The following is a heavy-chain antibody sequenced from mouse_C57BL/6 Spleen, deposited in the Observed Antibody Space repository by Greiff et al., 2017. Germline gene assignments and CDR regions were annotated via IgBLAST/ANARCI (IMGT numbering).Heavy chain of an antibody. V-gene: IGHV1-53*01. J-gene: IGHJ4*01. CDR1: GYTFTSYW. CDR3: ARTPSEAGAMDY. Sequence: QVQLKQPGTELVKPGASVKLSCKASGYTFTSYWMHWVKQRPGQGLEWIGNINPSNGGTNYNEKFKSKATLTVDKSSSTAYMQLSSLTSEDSAVYYCARTPSEAGAMDYWGQGTSVTVSS. CDR2: INPSNGGT.